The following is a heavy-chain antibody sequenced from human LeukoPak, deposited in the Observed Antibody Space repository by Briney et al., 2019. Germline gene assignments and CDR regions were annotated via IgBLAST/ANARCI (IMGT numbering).Heavy chain of an antibody. V-gene: IGHV5-51*01. J-gene: IGHJ6*03. D-gene: IGHD2-2*01. Sequence: GESLKISCKGFGYSFTNYWIGWVRQMPGKGLEWMGIIYPGDSDTRYSPSFQGQVTISADKSISTAYLQWSSLKASDTAMYYCARQEKGVVVPAAMADYYYYYYYMDVWGKGTTVTVSS. CDR3: ARQEKGVVVPAAMADYYYYYYYMDV. CDR2: IYPGDSDT. CDR1: GYSFTNYW.